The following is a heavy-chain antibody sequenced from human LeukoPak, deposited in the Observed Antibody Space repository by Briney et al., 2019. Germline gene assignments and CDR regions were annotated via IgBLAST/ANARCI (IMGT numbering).Heavy chain of an antibody. CDR3: ASTNDYGDLINMDV. CDR2: IYYSGST. J-gene: IGHJ6*03. CDR1: GGSISSSSYY. V-gene: IGHV4-39*01. D-gene: IGHD4-17*01. Sequence: SETLSLTCTVSGGSISSSSYYWGWIRQPPGKGLEWIGSIYYSGSTYYNPSLKSRVTISVDTSKNQFSLKLSSVTAADTAVYCCASTNDYGDLINMDVWGKGTTVTISS.